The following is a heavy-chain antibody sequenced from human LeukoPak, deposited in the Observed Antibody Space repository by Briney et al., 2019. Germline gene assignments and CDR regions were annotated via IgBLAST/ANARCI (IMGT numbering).Heavy chain of an antibody. CDR3: ARGIPIMGKIDY. CDR1: GYTFTTYY. D-gene: IGHD3-16*01. Sequence: ASVEVSCKASGYTFTTYYIHWVRQAAGQGLEWMGWMNPNSGNTGYAQKFQGRVTITRNTSISTAYMELSSLRSEDTAVYYCARGIPIMGKIDYWGQGTLVTVSS. CDR2: MNPNSGNT. J-gene: IGHJ4*02. V-gene: IGHV1-8*03.